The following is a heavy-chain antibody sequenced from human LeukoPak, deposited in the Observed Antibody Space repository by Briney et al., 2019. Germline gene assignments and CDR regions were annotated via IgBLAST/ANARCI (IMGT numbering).Heavy chain of an antibody. Sequence: GESLKISCQAFGYSFTTYWIGWVRQMPGKGLECMGIIYPGDSDVRYSPSFQGQVTISADKSISTAYLQWSSLKASDTAMYYCARIPSFDFWSGSLFYYFDYWGQGTLVTASS. CDR1: GYSFTTYW. J-gene: IGHJ4*02. V-gene: IGHV5-51*01. D-gene: IGHD3-3*01. CDR3: ARIPSFDFWSGSLFYYFDY. CDR2: IYPGDSDV.